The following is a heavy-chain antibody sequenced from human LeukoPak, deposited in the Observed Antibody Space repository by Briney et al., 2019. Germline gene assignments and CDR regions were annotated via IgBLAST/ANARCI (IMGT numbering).Heavy chain of an antibody. Sequence: PSETLSLTCTVSGDSVSNYYWSWLRRPPGKRLEWIGHSSYSGSTKYNPSLNSRVTLSVDTSKNQLSLKLSSVTAADTAVYYCARHVGNTLYFLDYWGQGILVTVSS. V-gene: IGHV4-59*08. J-gene: IGHJ4*02. CDR3: ARHVGNTLYFLDY. CDR2: SSYSGST. D-gene: IGHD1/OR15-1a*01. CDR1: GDSVSNYY.